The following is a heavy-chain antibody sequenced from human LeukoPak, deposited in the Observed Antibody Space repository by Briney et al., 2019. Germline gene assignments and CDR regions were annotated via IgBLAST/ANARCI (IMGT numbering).Heavy chain of an antibody. Sequence: GGPLRLSCAASGFTLSSYEMTWVRQAPGKGLEWIAYSSGTGETILYADSVRGRFTISRDNAKNSLYLQMNSLRAEDTAVYYCASEKASTTGTTDYDYWGQGTLVTVS. D-gene: IGHD1-1*01. CDR2: SSGTGETI. CDR3: ASEKASTTGTTDYDY. CDR1: GFTLSSYE. J-gene: IGHJ4*02. V-gene: IGHV3-48*03.